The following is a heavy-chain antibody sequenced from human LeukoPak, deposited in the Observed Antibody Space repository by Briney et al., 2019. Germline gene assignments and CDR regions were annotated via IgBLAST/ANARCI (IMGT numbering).Heavy chain of an antibody. Sequence: GGSLRLSCAASGFTVSSNYMSWVRQAPGTGLEWVSVIYSGGSTYYADSVKGRFTISRDNSKNTLYLQMNSLRAEDTAVYYCARDRTRDYYYGMDVWGQGTTVTVSS. CDR3: ARDRTRDYYYGMDV. J-gene: IGHJ6*02. CDR1: GFTVSSNY. D-gene: IGHD1-14*01. CDR2: IYSGGST. V-gene: IGHV3-53*01.